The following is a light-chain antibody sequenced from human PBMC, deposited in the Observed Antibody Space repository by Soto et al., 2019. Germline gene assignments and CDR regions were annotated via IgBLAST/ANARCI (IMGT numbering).Light chain of an antibody. Sequence: QSVLTQPPSVSAAPGQKVTISCSGSSSNIGNNYVSWYQHLPGTAPKLLIYDNNQRPSGIPDRSSGSKSGTSATLGITGLQTGDEADYYCGTWDSSLSAVLFGGGTKLTVL. CDR3: GTWDSSLSAVL. CDR2: DNN. V-gene: IGLV1-51*01. CDR1: SSNIGNNY. J-gene: IGLJ2*01.